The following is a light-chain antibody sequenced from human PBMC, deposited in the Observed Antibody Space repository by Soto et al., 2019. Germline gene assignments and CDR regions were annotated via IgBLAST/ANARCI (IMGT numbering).Light chain of an antibody. CDR3: SSYVGSNNLYV. J-gene: IGLJ1*01. CDR1: SSDVGGYNY. Sequence: QSVLTQPPSASGSPGQSVTISCTGTSSDVGGYNYVSWYQQHPGKAPKLIIYEVSKRPSGVPDRFSGSKSGNTASLTVSGLQAEDEADYYCSSYVGSNNLYVLGTGTKVPVL. V-gene: IGLV2-8*01. CDR2: EVS.